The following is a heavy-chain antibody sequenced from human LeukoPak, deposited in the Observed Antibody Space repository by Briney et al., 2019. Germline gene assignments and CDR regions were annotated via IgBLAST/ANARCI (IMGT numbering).Heavy chain of an antibody. Sequence: SLKVSCNASGGTFSSDAISWVRQAPGQGLEWMGRIIPIFGTANYAQKFQGRVTITADESTSTAYMELSSLRSEDTAVYYCARGVVEYYYGMDVWGQGTTVTVSS. CDR2: IIPIFGTA. D-gene: IGHD2-15*01. CDR1: GGTFSSDA. CDR3: ARGVVEYYYGMDV. J-gene: IGHJ6*02. V-gene: IGHV1-69*13.